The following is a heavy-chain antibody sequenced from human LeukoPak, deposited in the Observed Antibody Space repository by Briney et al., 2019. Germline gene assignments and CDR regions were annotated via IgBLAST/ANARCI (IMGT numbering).Heavy chain of an antibody. CDR3: VSGDTGSGYYY. J-gene: IGHJ4*02. CDR2: ITGGGDSA. CDR1: GFTFSSHA. V-gene: IGHV3-23*01. Sequence: GGSLRLSCGASGFTFSSHAMSWVRQTPERGLEWVSAITGGGDSAYYPDSVKGRFTISRDNSKNTLYLQMNNLGAEDTALYYCVSGDTGSGYYYWGQGTLVTVS. D-gene: IGHD3-22*01.